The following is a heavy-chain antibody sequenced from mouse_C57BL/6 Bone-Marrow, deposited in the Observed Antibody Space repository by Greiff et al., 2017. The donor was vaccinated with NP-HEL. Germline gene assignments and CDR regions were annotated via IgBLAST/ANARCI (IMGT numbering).Heavy chain of an antibody. CDR3: ARGDYDEYYYAMDY. Sequence: EVQRVESGGGLVKPGGSLKLSCAASGFTFSSYAMSWVRQTPEKRLEWVATISDGGSYTYYPDNVKGRFTISRDNAKNNLYLQMSHLKSEDTAMYYCARGDYDEYYYAMDYWGQGTSVTVSS. V-gene: IGHV5-4*01. J-gene: IGHJ4*01. CDR1: GFTFSSYA. CDR2: ISDGGSYT. D-gene: IGHD2-4*01.